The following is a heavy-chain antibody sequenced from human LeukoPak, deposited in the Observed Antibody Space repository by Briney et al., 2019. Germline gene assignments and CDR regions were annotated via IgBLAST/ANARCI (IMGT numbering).Heavy chain of an antibody. V-gene: IGHV4-4*09. D-gene: IGHD1-1*01. CDR1: GGSISSYY. J-gene: IGHJ6*03. CDR3: ARLLDGYYMDV. CDR2: IYTSGST. Sequence: SETLSLTCTVSGGSISSYYWSWIRQPPGKGLEWIGYIYTSGSTNYNPSLKSRVTISVDTTKNQFSLKLSSVTAADTAVYYCARLLDGYYMDVWGKGTTVTVSS.